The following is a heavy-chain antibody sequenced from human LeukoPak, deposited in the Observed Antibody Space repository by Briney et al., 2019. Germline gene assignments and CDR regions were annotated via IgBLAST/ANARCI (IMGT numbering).Heavy chain of an antibody. Sequence: GGSLRLSCAASGFTFSTYAMNWVRQAPGKGLEWVSTISGSSEGTYYADSVRGRFTISRDSSKDTVYLQMDSLRAEDTAVYYCAKGSDYNLYFDHWGQGALVTVSS. CDR2: ISGSSEGT. CDR3: AKGSDYNLYFDH. J-gene: IGHJ5*02. V-gene: IGHV3-23*01. CDR1: GFTFSTYA. D-gene: IGHD1-26*01.